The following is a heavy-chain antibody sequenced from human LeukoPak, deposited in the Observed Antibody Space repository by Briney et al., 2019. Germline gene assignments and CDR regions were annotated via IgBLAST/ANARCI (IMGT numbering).Heavy chain of an antibody. CDR2: IYPGDSDT. Sequence: GESLKISCTGSGYTFSSYWIAWVRQMPGKGLEWMGIIYPGDSDTRYSPSSQGQVTISADKSISTAYLQWSSLKASDTAMYYCARRDYGGKHFDYWGQGTLVTVSS. V-gene: IGHV5-51*01. CDR1: GYTFSSYW. CDR3: ARRDYGGKHFDY. J-gene: IGHJ4*02. D-gene: IGHD4-23*01.